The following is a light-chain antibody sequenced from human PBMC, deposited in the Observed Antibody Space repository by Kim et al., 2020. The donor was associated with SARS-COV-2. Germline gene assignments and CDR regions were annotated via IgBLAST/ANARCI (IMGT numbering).Light chain of an antibody. CDR2: EDH. CDR3: QSYDATIRV. J-gene: IGLJ3*02. CDR1: GGTIATNY. V-gene: IGLV6-57*04. Sequence: NFMLTQPHSVSGSPGQTVTISCTRTGGTIATNYVHWYQLRTGSAPTIVIYEDHQRPSGVPERFSGSIDPPSNSASLTISGLETEDEAEYYCQSYDATIRVFGGGTQLTVL.